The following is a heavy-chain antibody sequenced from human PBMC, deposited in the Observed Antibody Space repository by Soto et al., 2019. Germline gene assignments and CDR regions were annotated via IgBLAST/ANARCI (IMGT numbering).Heavy chain of an antibody. CDR3: ARDLVPIWNYVGLAPGAQHWFDP. D-gene: IGHD1-7*01. Sequence: QVQLVQSGAEVRKPGASVKVSCKASGYTFNNYFMHWVRQAPAQGLEWMGVITPSSGSTTYAQRFQGRLNMTRDTSTSTVYMERRSLGSEDTAVYFCARDLVPIWNYVGLAPGAQHWFDPWGQGTLVTVSS. J-gene: IGHJ5*02. CDR2: ITPSSGST. V-gene: IGHV1-46*02. CDR1: GYTFNNYF.